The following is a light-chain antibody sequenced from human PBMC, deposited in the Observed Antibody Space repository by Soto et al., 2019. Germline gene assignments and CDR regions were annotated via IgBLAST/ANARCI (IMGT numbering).Light chain of an antibody. J-gene: IGKJ1*01. CDR3: QQYNNWPWT. CDR1: QSISSN. CDR2: RTS. Sequence: VMSPSLAMLSVSAGERATLSCGAGQSISSNVAWYQQKPGQAPRLFIFRTSSRATGFPARFSGSGSGTEFNLTISSLQSEDVAVHYCQQYNNWPWTFGQGTKVDIK. V-gene: IGKV3-15*01.